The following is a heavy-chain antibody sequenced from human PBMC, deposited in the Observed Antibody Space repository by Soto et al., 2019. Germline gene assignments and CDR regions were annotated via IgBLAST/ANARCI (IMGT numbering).Heavy chain of an antibody. D-gene: IGHD3-9*01. CDR2: IYWDDDK. CDR3: AHMAPDYDILTGYPAGRSEFDY. Sequence: SGPTLVNPTQTLTLTCTFSGFSLSTSGVGVGWIRQPPGKALEWLALIYWDDDKRYSPSLKSRLTITKDTSKNQVVLTMTNMDPVDTATYYCAHMAPDYDILTGYPAGRSEFDYWGQGTLVTVSS. V-gene: IGHV2-5*02. J-gene: IGHJ4*02. CDR1: GFSLSTSGVG.